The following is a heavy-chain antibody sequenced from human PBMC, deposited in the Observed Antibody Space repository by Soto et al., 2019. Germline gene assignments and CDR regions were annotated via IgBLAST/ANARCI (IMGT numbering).Heavy chain of an antibody. V-gene: IGHV5-51*01. J-gene: IGHJ4*02. Sequence: GESLKISCKGSGYSFTSYWIGWVRQMPGKGLEWMGIIYPGDSDTRYSPSFQGQVTISADKSISTAYLQWSSLKASETAMYYCARSNMDYYASSGYPGYWGQGTLVTVSS. CDR1: GYSFTSYW. CDR3: ARSNMDYYASSGYPGY. D-gene: IGHD3-22*01. CDR2: IYPGDSDT.